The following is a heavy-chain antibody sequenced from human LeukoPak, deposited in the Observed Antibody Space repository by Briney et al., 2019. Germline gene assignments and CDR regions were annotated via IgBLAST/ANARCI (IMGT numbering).Heavy chain of an antibody. V-gene: IGHV3-23*01. CDR1: GWSFDEYG. CDR3: ARERWIAVAGNLDH. D-gene: IGHD6-19*01. J-gene: IGHJ4*02. CDR2: IRGSGGRR. Sequence: GWGLRLSYAGCGWSFDEYGRHWVGQDPGEGREGVAAIRGSGGRREYADPVKGRQTIYRDNRKNTLYLQTNSLRAEDTAVYYCARERWIAVAGNLDHWGQGTLVTVSS.